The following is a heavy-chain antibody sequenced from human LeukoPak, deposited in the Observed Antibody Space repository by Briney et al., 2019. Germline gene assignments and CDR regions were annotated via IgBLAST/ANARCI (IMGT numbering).Heavy chain of an antibody. Sequence: SETLSLTCAVYGGSFSGYYWSWIRQPPGKGLEWIGEINHSGSTNYNPSLKSRVTISVDTSKNQFSLRLSSVTAADTAVYYCARERPGYSSSFDYWGQGTLVTVSS. CDR1: GGSFSGYY. V-gene: IGHV4-34*01. CDR2: INHSGST. CDR3: ARERPGYSSSFDY. D-gene: IGHD6-13*01. J-gene: IGHJ4*02.